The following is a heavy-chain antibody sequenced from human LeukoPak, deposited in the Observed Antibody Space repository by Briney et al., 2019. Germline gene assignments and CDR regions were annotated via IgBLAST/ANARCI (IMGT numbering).Heavy chain of an antibody. CDR2: IYSGGST. J-gene: IGHJ6*02. D-gene: IGHD2-2*01. CDR3: ATDTGYVVVPAGGMDA. CDR1: GFTVSSNY. V-gene: IGHV3-66*01. Sequence: PGGSLRLSCAASGFTVSSNYMSWVRQAPGKGLEWVSVIYSGGSTYYADSVKGRFTISRDNSKNTLYLQMNSLRAEDTAVYYCATDTGYVVVPAGGMDAWGQGTTVTVSS.